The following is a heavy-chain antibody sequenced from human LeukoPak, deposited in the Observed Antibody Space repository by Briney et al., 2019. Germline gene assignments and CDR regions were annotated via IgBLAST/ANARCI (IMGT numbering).Heavy chain of an antibody. D-gene: IGHD4-17*01. V-gene: IGHV4-59*01. Sequence: SETLSLTCTVSGGSISGYYWSWIRQPPGKGLEWIGYIYYSGSTNYNPSLKSRVTISVDTSKNQFSLKLSSVTAADTAVYYCARDQDGDYWGAFDYWGQGTLVTVSS. CDR1: GGSISGYY. CDR2: IYYSGST. J-gene: IGHJ4*02. CDR3: ARDQDGDYWGAFDY.